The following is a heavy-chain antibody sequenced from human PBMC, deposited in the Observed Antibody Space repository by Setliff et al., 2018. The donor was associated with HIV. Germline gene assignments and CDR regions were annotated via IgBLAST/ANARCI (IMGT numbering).Heavy chain of an antibody. CDR1: GGSISSGSYY. V-gene: IGHV4-61*09. Sequence: SETLSLTCTVSGGSISSGSYYWSWIRQPAGKGLEWIGHIYTSGSTNYNPSLKSRVTISVDTSKNQFSLKLSSVTAADTAVYYCTRVPAATPAHAAFDIWGQGTMVTVSS. J-gene: IGHJ3*02. D-gene: IGHD2-2*01. CDR2: IYTSGST. CDR3: TRVPAATPAHAAFDI.